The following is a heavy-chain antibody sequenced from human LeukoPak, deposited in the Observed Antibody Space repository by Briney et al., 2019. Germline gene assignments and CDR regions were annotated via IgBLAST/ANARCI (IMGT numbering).Heavy chain of an antibody. D-gene: IGHD6-13*01. V-gene: IGHV3-9*01. CDR3: AKDVRLYPDSSSCYDY. J-gene: IGHJ4*02. CDR1: GFTFDDYA. CDR2: ISWNSGSI. Sequence: GGSLRHSCAASGFTFDDYAMHWVRQAPGKGLEWVSGISWNSGSIGYADSVKGRFTISRDNAKNSLYLQMNSLRAEDTALYYCAKDVRLYPDSSSCYDYWGQGTLVTVSS.